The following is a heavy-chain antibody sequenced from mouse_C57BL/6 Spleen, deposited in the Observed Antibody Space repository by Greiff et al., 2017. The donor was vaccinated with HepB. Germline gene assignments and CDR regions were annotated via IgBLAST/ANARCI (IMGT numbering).Heavy chain of an antibody. V-gene: IGHV1-82*01. J-gene: IGHJ4*01. CDR1: GYAFSSSW. D-gene: IGHD3-1*01. CDR3: ARSGGLYYYAMDY. CDR2: IYPGDGDT. Sequence: LQESGPELVKPGASVKISCKASGYAFSSSWMNWVKQRPGKGLEWIGRIYPGDGDTNYNGKFKGKATLTADKSSSTAYMQLSSLTSEDSAVYFCARSGGLYYYAMDYWGLGTSVTVSS.